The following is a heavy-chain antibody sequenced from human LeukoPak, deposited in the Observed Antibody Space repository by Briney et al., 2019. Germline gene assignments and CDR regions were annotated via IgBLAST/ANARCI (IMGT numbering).Heavy chain of an antibody. J-gene: IGHJ4*02. CDR3: ARHSDYVWGSYRPIRY. Sequence: GESLKISCKGSGYSFTSYWIGWVRQMPGKGLEWMGIVYPGDSDTRYSPSFQGQVTISADKSSSTAYLQWSSLKASDTAMYYCARHSDYVWGSYRPIRYWGQGTLVTVSS. CDR2: VYPGDSDT. V-gene: IGHV5-51*01. CDR1: GYSFTSYW. D-gene: IGHD3-16*02.